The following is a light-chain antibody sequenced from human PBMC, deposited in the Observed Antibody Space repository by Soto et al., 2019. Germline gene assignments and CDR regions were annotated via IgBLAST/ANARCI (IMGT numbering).Light chain of an antibody. CDR1: SSDVGGYKY. CDR2: AVN. V-gene: IGLV2-8*01. CDR3: SSYTTTTLVV. Sequence: QSVLTQPPSASGSPGQSVTISCTGTSSDVGGYKYVSWYQQYPGKAPKLMIYAVNKRPSGVPDRFSGSKSGNTASLTVSGLQAEDEADYYCSSYTTTTLVVFGGGTKLTVL. J-gene: IGLJ2*01.